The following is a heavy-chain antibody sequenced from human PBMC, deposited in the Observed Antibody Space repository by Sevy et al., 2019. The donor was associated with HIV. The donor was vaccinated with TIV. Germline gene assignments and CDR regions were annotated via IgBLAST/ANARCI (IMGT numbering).Heavy chain of an antibody. V-gene: IGHV3-33*01. CDR3: ARESGSDWYLDS. CDR1: GFTFSNKG. Sequence: GGSLRLSCAASGFTFSNKGMHWVRQAPGKGLEWVAVIWYDGSNKYYGDSVKGRFTISRDNSKKTLYLQMNSLRVEDTATYYCARESGSDWYLDSWGQGTLVTVSS. CDR2: IWYDGSNK. J-gene: IGHJ4*02. D-gene: IGHD2-21*02.